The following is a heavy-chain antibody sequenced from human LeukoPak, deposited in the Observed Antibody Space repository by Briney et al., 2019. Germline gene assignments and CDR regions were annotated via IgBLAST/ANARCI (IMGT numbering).Heavy chain of an antibody. CDR2: ISGSGGNK. CDR1: GFSFSSYG. CDR3: ARQYISGQWYFDY. J-gene: IGHJ4*02. V-gene: IGHV3-23*01. D-gene: IGHD5-18*01. Sequence: GGSLRLSCAASGFSFSSYGMSWVRQAPGKGLEWVSGISGSGGNKYYADSVKGRFTISRDNSKNTLYLQMNSLIPEDTAVYYCARQYISGQWYFDYWGQGTLVTVSS.